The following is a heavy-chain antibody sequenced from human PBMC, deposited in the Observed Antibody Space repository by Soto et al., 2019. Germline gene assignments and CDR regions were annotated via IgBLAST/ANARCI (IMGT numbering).Heavy chain of an antibody. CDR1: GGSFSGYY. CDR2: INPSGST. Sequence: QVQLQQWAAGLLKPSETLSLTCAVYGGSFSGYYWCWIRQPPGKGLEWIGEINPSGSTNYTPSLKSRVTMSGDTPKNQFSLKLTSVTAADTAVYYCARGRDGGAANWGQGTLVTVSS. J-gene: IGHJ4*02. CDR3: ARGRDGGAAN. V-gene: IGHV4-34*01. D-gene: IGHD4-17*01.